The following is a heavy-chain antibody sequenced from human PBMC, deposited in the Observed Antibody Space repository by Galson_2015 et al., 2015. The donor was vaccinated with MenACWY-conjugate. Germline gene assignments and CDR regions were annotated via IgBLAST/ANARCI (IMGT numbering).Heavy chain of an antibody. D-gene: IGHD5-18*01. Sequence: SLRLSCAASRFIFSSYGMHWVRQAPGKGLEWVAVISYDGSDTYYADSVKGRFTISRDNSKNTMYLQMNSLRTEDTAIYYCAKDLWARESSYGPFEYWGQGTLVTFSS. CDR2: ISYDGSDT. V-gene: IGHV3-30*18. CDR1: RFIFSSYG. J-gene: IGHJ4*02. CDR3: AKDLWARESSYGPFEY.